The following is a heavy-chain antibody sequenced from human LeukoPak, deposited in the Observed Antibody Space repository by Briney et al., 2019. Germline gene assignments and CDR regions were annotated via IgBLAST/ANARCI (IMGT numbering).Heavy chain of an antibody. CDR3: ARDGRRITMVRGVSNWFDP. CDR2: INPNSGGT. J-gene: IGHJ5*02. Sequence: ASVKVSCKASGYTFTGYYMHWVRQAPGQGLEWMGRINPNSGGTNYAQKFQGRVTMTRDTSISTAHMELSRLRSDDTAVYYCARDGRRITMVRGVSNWFDPWGQGTLVTVSS. V-gene: IGHV1-2*06. D-gene: IGHD3-10*01. CDR1: GYTFTGYY.